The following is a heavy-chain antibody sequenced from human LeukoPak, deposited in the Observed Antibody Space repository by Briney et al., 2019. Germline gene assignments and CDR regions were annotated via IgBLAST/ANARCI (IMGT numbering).Heavy chain of an antibody. V-gene: IGHV3-30*04. J-gene: IGHJ6*02. Sequence: PGRSLRLSCAASGFTFSSYAMHWVRQAPGKGLEWVAVISYDGSNKYYADSVKGRFTISRDNSKNTLYLQMNSLRAEDTAVYYCAKAVFPGIAAAGTRYYYGMDVWGQGTTVTVSS. CDR2: ISYDGSNK. D-gene: IGHD6-13*01. CDR1: GFTFSSYA. CDR3: AKAVFPGIAAAGTRYYYGMDV.